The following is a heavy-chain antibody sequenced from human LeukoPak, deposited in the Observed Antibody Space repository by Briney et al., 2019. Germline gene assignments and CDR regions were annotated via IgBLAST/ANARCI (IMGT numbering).Heavy chain of an antibody. D-gene: IGHD3-10*01. J-gene: IGHJ4*02. V-gene: IGHV3-21*01. CDR1: GFTFSSYT. CDR3: ARGSIVVRGVSPAGDY. CDR2: ISRSSSYI. Sequence: PGGSLRLSCAASGFTFSSYTMNWVRQAPGKGLEWVSSISRSSSYIYYADSMKGRFTISRDNAKNSLDLQMHSLRAEDTAVYYCARGSIVVRGVSPAGDYWGQGTLVTVSS.